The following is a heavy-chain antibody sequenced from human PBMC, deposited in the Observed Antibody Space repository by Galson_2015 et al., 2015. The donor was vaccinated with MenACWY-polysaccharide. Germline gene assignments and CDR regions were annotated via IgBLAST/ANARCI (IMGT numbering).Heavy chain of an antibody. Sequence: SLRLSCAASGFTFSSYWMHWVRHAPGEGLVWVSRINTDGSNTSYADSVKGRFTVSRDNAKNTVYLQMNSLRAEDTAVYYCARDPHCGAGCSIHDAFDVWGQGTKVTVSS. CDR1: GFTFSSYW. CDR3: ARDPHCGAGCSIHDAFDV. D-gene: IGHD2-21*02. CDR2: INTDGSNT. V-gene: IGHV3-74*01. J-gene: IGHJ3*01.